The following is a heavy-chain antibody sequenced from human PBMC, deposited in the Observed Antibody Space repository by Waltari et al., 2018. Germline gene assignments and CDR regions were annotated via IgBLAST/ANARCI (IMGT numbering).Heavy chain of an antibody. CDR3: ARSGGSNVFTF. CDR1: AYTFANDY. V-gene: IGHV1-46*01. Sequence: QVQLVQSGAELKKPGASVKISCKASAYTFANDYLHWVRQAPGQGLEWVGIIFPSGGPTTYAQRFQGRVTMTGDTSTTTVYLELGSLTSEDTALYFCARSGGSNVFTFWGQGTLVSVSS. J-gene: IGHJ4*02. D-gene: IGHD2-15*01. CDR2: IFPSGGPT.